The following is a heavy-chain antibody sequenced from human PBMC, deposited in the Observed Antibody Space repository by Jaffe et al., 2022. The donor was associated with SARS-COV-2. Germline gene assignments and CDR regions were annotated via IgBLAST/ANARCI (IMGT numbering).Heavy chain of an antibody. CDR1: GFSLSTSGVS. J-gene: IGHJ4*02. Sequence: QITLKESGPTLVKPTQTLTLTCTFSGFSLSTSGVSVGWIRQPPGKALEWLALIYWDDDKRYRPSLKSRLTITKDTFKNQVVFTMANMDPVDTATYYCAHTRGSRSGSFYGAYYFDYWGQGTLVTVSS. D-gene: IGHD3-10*01. CDR2: IYWDDDK. V-gene: IGHV2-5*02. CDR3: AHTRGSRSGSFYGAYYFDY.